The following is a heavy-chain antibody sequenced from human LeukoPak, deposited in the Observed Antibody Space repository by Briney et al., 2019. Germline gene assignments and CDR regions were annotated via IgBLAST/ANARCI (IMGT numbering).Heavy chain of an antibody. CDR3: ASYDSSGYYLDY. Sequence: ASVKVSCKGSGYTFTSYDINWVRQATGQGLEWMGWMNPNSGNTGYAQKFQPRVTLTRNTSISTAYMELSSLRSEDTAVYYCASYDSSGYYLDYWGQGALVTVSS. CDR1: GYTFTSYD. V-gene: IGHV1-8*01. CDR2: MNPNSGNT. D-gene: IGHD3-22*01. J-gene: IGHJ4*02.